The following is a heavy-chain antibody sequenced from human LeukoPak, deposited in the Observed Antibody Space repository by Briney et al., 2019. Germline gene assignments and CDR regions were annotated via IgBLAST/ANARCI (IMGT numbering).Heavy chain of an antibody. CDR3: ARVSHSLWFGELYWGYYFDY. J-gene: IGHJ4*02. Sequence: ASVKVSCKAFGYTFTSYGISWVRQAPGQGLEWMGWISAYNGNTNYAQKLQGRVTMTTDTSTSTAYMELRSLRSDDTAVCYCARVSHSLWFGELYWGYYFDYWGQGTLVTVSS. CDR2: ISAYNGNT. V-gene: IGHV1-18*01. D-gene: IGHD3-10*01. CDR1: GYTFTSYG.